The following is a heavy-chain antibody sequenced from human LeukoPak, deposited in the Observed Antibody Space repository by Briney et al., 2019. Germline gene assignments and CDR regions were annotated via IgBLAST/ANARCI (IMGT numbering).Heavy chain of an antibody. CDR1: GGSISSGSYY. CDR2: IYTSGST. J-gene: IGHJ6*03. CDR3: ARDSRGDYYYYMDV. Sequence: SETLSLTCAVSGGSISSGSYYWSWIRQPAGKGLEWIGRIYTSGSTNYNPSLKSRVTISVDTSKNQFSLKLSSVTAADTAVYYCARDSRGDYYYYMDVWGKGTTVTISS. V-gene: IGHV4-61*02.